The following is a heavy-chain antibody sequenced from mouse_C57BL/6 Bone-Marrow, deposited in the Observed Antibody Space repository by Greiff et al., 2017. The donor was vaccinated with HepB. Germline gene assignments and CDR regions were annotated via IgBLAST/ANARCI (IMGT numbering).Heavy chain of an antibody. J-gene: IGHJ2*01. D-gene: IGHD2-2*01. CDR2: INPSTGGT. Sequence: DVKLQESGPELVKPGASVKISCKASGYSFTGYYMNWVKQSPEKSLEWIGEINPSTGGTTYNQKFKAKATLTVDKSSSTAYMQLKSLTSEDSAVYYCARRLGVDYWGQGTTLTVSS. CDR1: GYSFTGYY. V-gene: IGHV1-42*01. CDR3: ARRLGVDY.